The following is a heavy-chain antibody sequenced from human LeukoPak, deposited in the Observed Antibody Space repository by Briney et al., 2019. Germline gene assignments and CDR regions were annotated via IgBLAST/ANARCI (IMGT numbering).Heavy chain of an antibody. CDR2: ISGSGGST. D-gene: IGHD3-22*01. V-gene: IGHV3-23*01. Sequence: QTGGSPRLSFAASGFTFSSYAMSWVRQAPGKGLEWVSAISGSGGSTYYADSVKGRFTISRDNSKNTLYLQMNSLRAEDTAVYYCAKDGYDSSGYYDNWFDPWGQGTLVTVSS. CDR3: AKDGYDSSGYYDNWFDP. CDR1: GFTFSSYA. J-gene: IGHJ5*02.